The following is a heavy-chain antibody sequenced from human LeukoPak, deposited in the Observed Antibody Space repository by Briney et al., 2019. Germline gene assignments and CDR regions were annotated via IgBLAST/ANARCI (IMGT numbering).Heavy chain of an antibody. J-gene: IGHJ5*02. D-gene: IGHD5-12*01. CDR2: IRYDGTNK. V-gene: IGHV3-30*02. CDR3: ARDRDSGYGFRFDP. Sequence: GGSLRLSCAASGFTLSSYGMHWVRQAPGKGLEWVAFIRYDGTNKYYADSVKGRFTISRDNSKNTLYLQMNSLRAEDTAVYYCARDRDSGYGFRFDPWGQGTLVTVSS. CDR1: GFTLSSYG.